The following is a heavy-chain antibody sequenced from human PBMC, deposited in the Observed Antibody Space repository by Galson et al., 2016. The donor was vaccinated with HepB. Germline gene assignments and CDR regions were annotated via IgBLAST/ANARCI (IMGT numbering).Heavy chain of an antibody. Sequence: EPLSLTCTVYGGSISSSNHYWGWIRQPPGKGLEWIASIFYSGNTYHNPSLTSRLTISVATSKNQFSLRLSSVTAADTAVYYCAKLGMVLRYFDWTPTHMDVWGKGTTVTVSS. D-gene: IGHD3-9*01. J-gene: IGHJ6*04. V-gene: IGHV4-39*01. CDR1: GGSISSSNHY. CDR3: AKLGMVLRYFDWTPTHMDV. CDR2: IFYSGNT.